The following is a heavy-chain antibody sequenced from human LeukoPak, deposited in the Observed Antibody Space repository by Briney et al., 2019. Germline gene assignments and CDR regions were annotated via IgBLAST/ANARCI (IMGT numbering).Heavy chain of an antibody. Sequence: PGGSLRLSCAASGFTSSDYYMTWIRQAPGKGLEWVSYISSSGSTIYYADSVKGRFTISRDNAKNSLYLQMNSLRAEDTAVYYCARGGVVVPAAINYWGQGTLVTVSS. J-gene: IGHJ4*02. V-gene: IGHV3-11*01. CDR3: ARGGVVVPAAINY. CDR2: ISSSGSTI. CDR1: GFTSSDYY. D-gene: IGHD2-2*02.